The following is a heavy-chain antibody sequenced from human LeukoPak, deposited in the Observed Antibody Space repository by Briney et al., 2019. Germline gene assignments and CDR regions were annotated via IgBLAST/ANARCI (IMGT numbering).Heavy chain of an antibody. Sequence: GESLKISCKGSGYSFTSYWIGWVRQMPGKGLEWMGIIYPGDSDTRYSPSFQGQVTISADKSISTAYLQWSSLKASDTAMYYCARHITGYSSGWGYLNYYYYYMDVWGKGTTVAVSS. CDR3: ARHITGYSSGWGYLNYYYYYMDV. CDR1: GYSFTSYW. D-gene: IGHD6-19*01. J-gene: IGHJ6*03. V-gene: IGHV5-51*01. CDR2: IYPGDSDT.